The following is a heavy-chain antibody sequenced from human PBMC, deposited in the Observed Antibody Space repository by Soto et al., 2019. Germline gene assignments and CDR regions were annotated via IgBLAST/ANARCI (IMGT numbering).Heavy chain of an antibody. CDR2: IYGGGST. J-gene: IGHJ3*02. V-gene: IGHV3-66*01. Sequence: EVQLVESGGGLVQPGGSLRLSCAASGFTVSSNYMSWVRQAPGKGLEWXSVIYGGGSTYXADSXKGRFTISRDNSKNTXXXXXXXXXXXXXXXXXXXXXXXXXXXXXXXXXDIWGQGTMVTVSS. CDR1: GFTVSSNY. CDR3: XXXXXXXXXXXXXXXDI.